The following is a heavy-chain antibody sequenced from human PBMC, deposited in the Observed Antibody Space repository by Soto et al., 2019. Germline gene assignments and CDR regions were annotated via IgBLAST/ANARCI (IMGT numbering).Heavy chain of an antibody. Sequence: LSLTCTVSGGSISSYYWSWIRQPPGKGLEWIGYIYYSGSTNYNPSLKSRVTISVDTSKNQFSLKLSSVTAADTAVYYCARVGYSSGWYGVTGGVYDYWGQGTLVTVSS. CDR1: GGSISSYY. J-gene: IGHJ4*02. CDR2: IYYSGST. CDR3: ARVGYSSGWYGVTGGVYDY. D-gene: IGHD6-19*01. V-gene: IGHV4-59*01.